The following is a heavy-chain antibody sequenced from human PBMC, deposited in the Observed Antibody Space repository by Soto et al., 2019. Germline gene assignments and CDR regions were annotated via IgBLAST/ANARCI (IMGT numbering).Heavy chain of an antibody. V-gene: IGHV4-30-2*01. CDR1: GGSISSGGYS. D-gene: IGHD2-21*01. Sequence: SETLSLTCAVSGGSISSGGYSWSWIRQPPGKGLEWIGYIYHSGSTYYNPSLKSRVTISVDRSKNQFSLKLSSVTAADTAVYYCARLRWGSNWFDPWGQGTLVTVSS. CDR2: IYHSGST. CDR3: ARLRWGSNWFDP. J-gene: IGHJ5*02.